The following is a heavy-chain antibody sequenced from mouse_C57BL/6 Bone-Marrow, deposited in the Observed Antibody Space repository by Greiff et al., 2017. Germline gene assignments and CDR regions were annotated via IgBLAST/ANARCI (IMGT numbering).Heavy chain of an antibody. CDR1: GYTFTSYW. J-gene: IGHJ4*01. V-gene: IGHV1-64*01. CDR3: ARPYCYGSSPL. CDR2: IHPNSGST. D-gene: IGHD1-1*01. Sequence: QVQLQQPGAELVKPGASVKLSCKASGYTFTSYWMHWVKQRPGQGLEWIGMIHPNSGSTNYNEKFKSKATLTVDKSSSTAYMQLSSLTSEDSAVYYCARPYCYGSSPLWGQGTSVTVSS.